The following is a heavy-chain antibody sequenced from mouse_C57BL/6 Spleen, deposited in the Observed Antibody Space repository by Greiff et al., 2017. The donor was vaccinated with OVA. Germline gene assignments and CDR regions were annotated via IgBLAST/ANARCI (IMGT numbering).Heavy chain of an antibody. CDR3: ARTYGSSYAMDY. D-gene: IGHD1-1*01. V-gene: IGHV5-17*01. Sequence: EVNVVESGGGLVKPGGSLKLSCAASGFTFSDYGMHWVRQAPEKGLEWVAYISSGSSTIYYADTVKGRFTISRDNAKSTLFLQMTSLRSEDTAMYYCARTYGSSYAMDYWGQGTSVTVSS. CDR1: GFTFSDYG. J-gene: IGHJ4*01. CDR2: ISSGSSTI.